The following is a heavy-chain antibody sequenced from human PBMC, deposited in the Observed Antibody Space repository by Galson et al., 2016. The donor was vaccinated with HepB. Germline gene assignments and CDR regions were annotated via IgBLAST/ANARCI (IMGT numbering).Heavy chain of an antibody. CDR1: GVTLRSYA. CDR3: AKGVWSTTSCYPGDWFDP. J-gene: IGHJ5*02. V-gene: IGHV3-23*01. Sequence: SLRLSCAASGVTLRSYAMSWVRQAPGKGLEWVSVISGNGGSTYYADSVKGRFTITSDNTKNTLFLQMNSLRAEDTAVYYCAKGVWSTTSCYPGDWFDPWGQGTLVTVSS. D-gene: IGHD2-2*01. CDR2: ISGNGGST.